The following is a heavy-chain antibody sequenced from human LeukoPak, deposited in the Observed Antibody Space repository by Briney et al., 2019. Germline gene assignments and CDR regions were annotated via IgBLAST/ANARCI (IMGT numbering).Heavy chain of an antibody. CDR3: ARVISLRIGYLQQPVRHHMDV. CDR1: GGSFKGFY. CDR2: INQRGNA. Sequence: SETLSLTCAVYGGSFKGFYWTWLPQSPGKGLEWIGEINQRGNATYSPSLKSRVLISMDMSKNQFSLKLTSVTAADTGVYYCARVISLRIGYLQQPVRHHMDVWGKGTTVIVSS. J-gene: IGHJ6*03. D-gene: IGHD3-22*01. V-gene: IGHV4-34*01.